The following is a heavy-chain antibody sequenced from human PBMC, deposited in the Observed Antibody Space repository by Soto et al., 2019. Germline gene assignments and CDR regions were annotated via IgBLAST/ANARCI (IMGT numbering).Heavy chain of an antibody. D-gene: IGHD6-19*01. Sequence: SGPTLVNPTQTLTLTCTLSGFSISTSGVAVGWIRQPPGKALEWLALIYSDDDRRYSPSLKSRVTISKDTSQNQVVLTMTNMDPVDTATYYCAHRRYSSEGYYFDYWGQGTLVTVSS. V-gene: IGHV2-5*02. CDR3: AHRRYSSEGYYFDY. CDR1: GFSISTSGVA. CDR2: IYSDDDR. J-gene: IGHJ4*02.